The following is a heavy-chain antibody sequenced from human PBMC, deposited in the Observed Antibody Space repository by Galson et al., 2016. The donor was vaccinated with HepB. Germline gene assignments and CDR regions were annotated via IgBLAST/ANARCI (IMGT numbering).Heavy chain of an antibody. CDR1: GFTFSSYA. V-gene: IGHV3-23*01. CDR3: AKDRFFGLGDGIYEH. CDR2: ISSGGGST. Sequence: SLRLSCAASGFTFSSYAMSWVRQAPGKGLEWVSAISSGGGSTYDADSVKGRFTISRDNSKESLYLQMSSLRAEDTAVYYCAKDRFFGLGDGIYEHWGQGTLVTVSS. J-gene: IGHJ1*01. D-gene: IGHD1-26*01.